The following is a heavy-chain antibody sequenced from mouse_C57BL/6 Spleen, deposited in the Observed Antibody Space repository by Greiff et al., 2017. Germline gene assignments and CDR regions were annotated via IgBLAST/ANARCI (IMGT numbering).Heavy chain of an antibody. J-gene: IGHJ4*01. CDR2: INPNNGGT. V-gene: IGHV1-22*01. CDR3: AREGWLLRHYAMDY. D-gene: IGHD2-3*01. Sequence: VQLQQSGPELVKPGASVQMSCKASGYTFTDYNMHWVKQSHGKSLEWIGYINPNNGGTSYNQKFKGKATLTVNKSSSTAYMELRSLTSEDSAVYYCAREGWLLRHYAMDYWGQGTSVTVSS. CDR1: GYTFTDYN.